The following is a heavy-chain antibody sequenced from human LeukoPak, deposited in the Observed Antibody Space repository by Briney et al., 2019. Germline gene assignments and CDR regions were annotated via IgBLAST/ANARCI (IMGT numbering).Heavy chain of an antibody. CDR2: FSRSGPDT. CDR3: AKGSLGSWYYFDY. CDR1: GFTFGSSA. D-gene: IGHD6-13*01. V-gene: IGHV3-23*01. J-gene: IGHJ4*02. Sequence: GGSLRLSCAASGFTFGSSAMSWVRRAPGKGPEWVSTFSRSGPDTYYADSVEGRFTIFRDNSKNTLYLQMNSLRAEDTAVYYCAKGSLGSWYYFDYWGQGTLVTVSS.